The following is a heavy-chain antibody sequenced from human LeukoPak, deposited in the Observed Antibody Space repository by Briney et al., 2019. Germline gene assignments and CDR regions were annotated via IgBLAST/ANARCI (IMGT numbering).Heavy chain of an antibody. Sequence: GRSLRLSCAASGFTFTDYYMSWLRQAPGKGLEWVSYITNSGTTIYYADSVKGRFTISRDNAKNSLYLQMNSLRAEDTAVYYCARVMDTAMVRGVDYWGQGTLVTVSS. V-gene: IGHV3-11*04. J-gene: IGHJ4*02. CDR1: GFTFTDYY. D-gene: IGHD5-18*01. CDR3: ARVMDTAMVRGVDY. CDR2: ITNSGTTI.